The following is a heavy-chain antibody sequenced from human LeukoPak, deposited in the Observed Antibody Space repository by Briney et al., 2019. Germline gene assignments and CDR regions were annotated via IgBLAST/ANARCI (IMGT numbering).Heavy chain of an antibody. V-gene: IGHV4-39*02. CDR1: GGSISSSSYY. Sequence: PSETLSLTCTVSGGSISSSSYYWGWIRQPPGKGLEWIGSIYYSGSTYYNPSLKSRVTISVDTSKNQFSLKLSSVTAADTAVYYCARDGRDGYNYVLHLWGRGTLVTVSS. D-gene: IGHD5-24*01. CDR3: ARDGRDGYNYVLHL. J-gene: IGHJ2*01. CDR2: IYYSGST.